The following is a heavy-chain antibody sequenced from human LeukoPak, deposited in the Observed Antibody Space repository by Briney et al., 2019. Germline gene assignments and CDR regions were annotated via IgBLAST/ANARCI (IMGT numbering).Heavy chain of an antibody. CDR1: GFTFSSYS. J-gene: IGHJ4*02. Sequence: GGSLRLSCAASGFTFSSYSMNWVRQAPGKGLEWVSSISSSSSYIYYADSVKGRFTISGDNAKNSLYLQMNSLRAEDTAVYYCARDKQYYDSSGYFDYWGQGTLVTVSS. D-gene: IGHD3-22*01. CDR3: ARDKQYYDSSGYFDY. CDR2: ISSSSSYI. V-gene: IGHV3-21*01.